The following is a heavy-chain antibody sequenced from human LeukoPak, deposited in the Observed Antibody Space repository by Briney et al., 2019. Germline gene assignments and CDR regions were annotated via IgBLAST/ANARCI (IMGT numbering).Heavy chain of an antibody. Sequence: PSETLSLTCTVSGGSISTYYGNWIRQAPGKGLEWIGYIYYSGSTNYNPSLKSRVTMSVDTSRNQFSLKLSSVTAADTAVYYCARDMDYWGQGTLVTVSS. CDR1: GGSISTYY. V-gene: IGHV4-59*01. CDR2: IYYSGST. J-gene: IGHJ4*02. CDR3: ARDMDY.